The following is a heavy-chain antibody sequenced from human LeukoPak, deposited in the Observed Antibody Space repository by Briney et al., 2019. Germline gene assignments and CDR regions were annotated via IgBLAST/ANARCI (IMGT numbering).Heavy chain of an antibody. D-gene: IGHD3-22*01. CDR3: AQALSAFDFYDTSGPPDD. V-gene: IGHV3-30-3*01. Sequence: GGSLRLSCAASGFTFSAYAMHWVRQAPGRGLEWVSVISYDGSNKLYADSVKGRFTISRDNSKNTLYLQMNSLRAEDTAVYYCAQALSAFDFYDTSGPPDDWGQGTLVTVSS. CDR1: GFTFSAYA. CDR2: ISYDGSNK. J-gene: IGHJ4*02.